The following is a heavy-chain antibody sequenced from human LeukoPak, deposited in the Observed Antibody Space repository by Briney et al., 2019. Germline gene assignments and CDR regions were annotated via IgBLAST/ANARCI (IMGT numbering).Heavy chain of an antibody. V-gene: IGHV4-30-4*08. CDR2: IYYSGST. D-gene: IGHD6-13*01. Sequence: PSETLSLTCTVSGGSISSGDYYWSWIRQPPGKGLEWIGYIYYSGSTYYNPSLKSRVTISVDTSKNQFSLKLSSVTAADTAVYYCASVHSSWAHFDYWGQGTLVTVSS. CDR1: GGSISSGDYY. J-gene: IGHJ4*02. CDR3: ASVHSSWAHFDY.